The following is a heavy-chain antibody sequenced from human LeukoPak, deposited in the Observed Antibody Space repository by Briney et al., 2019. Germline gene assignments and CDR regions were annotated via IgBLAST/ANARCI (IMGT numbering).Heavy chain of an antibody. V-gene: IGHV3-30*04. D-gene: IGHD3-22*01. CDR1: RLTFSNYA. CDR2: ISYDGSDK. CDR3: VREPYFDSSGEP. J-gene: IGHJ5*02. Sequence: PGRSLRLSCAASRLTFSNYAMHWVRQAPGKGLEWVAVISYDGSDKFYADSVKGRFTVSRDNSNNTLYLQMNSLRLEDTAVYHCVREPYFDSSGEPWGQGTLVTVSS.